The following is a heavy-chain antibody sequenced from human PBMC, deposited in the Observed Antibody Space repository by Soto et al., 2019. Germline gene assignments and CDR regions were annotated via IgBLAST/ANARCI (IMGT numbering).Heavy chain of an antibody. D-gene: IGHD3-9*01. J-gene: IGHJ4*02. CDR2: MDPNRGHS. Sequence: ASVKVSCKASGYNISSYDIIWVRQAAGQGLEWMGWMDPNRGHSDSVQNFRGRVTMTTNISSNTAYMELSGLRSDDTGVYYCERAAYSSLWFLSHWAQGTLVTVS. V-gene: IGHV1-8*01. CDR1: GYNISSYD. CDR3: ERAAYSSLWFLSH.